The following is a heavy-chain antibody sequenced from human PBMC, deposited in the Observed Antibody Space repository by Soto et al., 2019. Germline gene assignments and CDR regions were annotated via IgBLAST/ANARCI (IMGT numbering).Heavy chain of an antibody. D-gene: IGHD2-15*01. Sequence: QVQLVQSGAEVKKPGASVKVSCKASGYTFTSYAMHWVRQAPGQRLAWMGWINAGNGNTKYSQKLQGRVPITRDTSASTAYMELSSLRSEDTAVYYCARGPGGPDGPGDYWGQGTLVTVSS. V-gene: IGHV1-3*01. CDR2: INAGNGNT. CDR1: GYTFTSYA. J-gene: IGHJ4*02. CDR3: ARGPGGPDGPGDY.